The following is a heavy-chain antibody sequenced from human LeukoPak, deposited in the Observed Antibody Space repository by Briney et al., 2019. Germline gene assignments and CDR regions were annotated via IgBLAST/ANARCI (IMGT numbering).Heavy chain of an antibody. CDR2: IYYSGST. Sequence: PSETLSLTCTVSGGSISSSSYYWGWIRQPPGKGLEWIGSIYYSGSTYYNPSLKSRVTISVDTSKNQFSLKLSSVTAADTAVYYCARDPRWNYVSHVYWGQGTLVTVSS. D-gene: IGHD1-7*01. V-gene: IGHV4-39*02. J-gene: IGHJ4*02. CDR1: GGSISSSSYY. CDR3: ARDPRWNYVSHVY.